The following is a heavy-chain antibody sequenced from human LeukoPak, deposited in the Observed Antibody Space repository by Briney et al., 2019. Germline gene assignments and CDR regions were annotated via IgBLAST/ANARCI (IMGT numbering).Heavy chain of an antibody. V-gene: IGHV1-69*04. J-gene: IGHJ4*02. CDR3: ARGLRGSYYYGSGSYSPWDY. Sequence: SVKVSCKASGGTFSSYAISWVRQAPGQGLEWMGRIIPILGIANYAQKFQGRVTITADKSTSTAYMELSSLRSEDTAVYYCARGLRGSYYYGSGSYSPWDYWGQGTLVTVSS. D-gene: IGHD3-10*01. CDR1: GGTFSSYA. CDR2: IIPILGIA.